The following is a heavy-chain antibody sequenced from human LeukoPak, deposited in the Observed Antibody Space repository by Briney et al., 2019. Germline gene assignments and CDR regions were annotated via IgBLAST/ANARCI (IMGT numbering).Heavy chain of an antibody. CDR3: TTPLAYCGGDCDSFDY. CDR1: GFTFSNAW. CDR2: IKSKTDGGTT. V-gene: IGHV3-15*01. J-gene: IGHJ4*02. Sequence: GGSLRLSCAASGFTFSNAWMSWVRQAPGKGLEWVGRIKSKTDGGTTDYAAPVKGRFTISRDDSKNTLYLQMNSLKTEDTAVYYCTTPLAYCGGDCDSFDYWGQGTLVTVSS. D-gene: IGHD2-21*02.